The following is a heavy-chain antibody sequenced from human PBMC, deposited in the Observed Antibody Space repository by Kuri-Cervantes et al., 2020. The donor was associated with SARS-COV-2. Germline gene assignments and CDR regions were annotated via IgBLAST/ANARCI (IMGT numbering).Heavy chain of an antibody. D-gene: IGHD2-8*01. CDR2: IYHSGST. J-gene: IGHJ5*02. Sequence: SQTLSLTCAFYGESFSGYYWGWIRQPPGKGLEWIGSIYHSGSTYYNPSLKSRVTISVDTSKNQFSLKLSSVTAADTAVYYCARGGEDFVQETRNWFEPWGRGTQVTVSS. CDR3: ARGGEDFVQETRNWFEP. V-gene: IGHV4-38-2*01. CDR1: GESFSGYY.